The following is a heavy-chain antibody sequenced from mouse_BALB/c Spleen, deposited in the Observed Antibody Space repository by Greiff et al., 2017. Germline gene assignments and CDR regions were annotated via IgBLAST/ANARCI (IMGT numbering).Heavy chain of an antibody. CDR2: ISDGGSYT. CDR3: ARDSYRYDGYFDY. V-gene: IGHV5-4*02. J-gene: IGHJ2*01. CDR1: GFTFSDYY. Sequence: EVMLVESGGGLVKPGGSLKLSCAASGFTFSDYYMYWVRQTPEKRLEWVATISDGGSYTYYPDSVKGRFTISRDNAKNNLYLQMSSLKSEDTAMYYCARDSYRYDGYFDYWGQGTTHTVSS. D-gene: IGHD2-14*01.